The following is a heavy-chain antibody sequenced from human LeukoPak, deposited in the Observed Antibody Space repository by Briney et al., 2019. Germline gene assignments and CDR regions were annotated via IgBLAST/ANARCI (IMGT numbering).Heavy chain of an antibody. V-gene: IGHV1-8*01. D-gene: IGHD3-3*02. CDR2: MNPNSGNT. J-gene: IGHJ6*03. CDR3: ARSIFGVIISYYYYYIDV. CDR1: GYTFTSYD. Sequence: ASVKVSCKASGYTFTSYDINWVRQATGQGLEWMGWMNPNSGNTGYAQKFQGRVTMTRNTSISTAYMELSSLRSEDTAVYYCARSIFGVIISYYYYYIDVWGKGTTVTVSS.